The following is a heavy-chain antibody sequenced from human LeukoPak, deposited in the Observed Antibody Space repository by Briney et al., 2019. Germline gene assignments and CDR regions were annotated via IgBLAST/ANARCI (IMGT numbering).Heavy chain of an antibody. CDR1: GFTFSSYW. J-gene: IGHJ4*02. CDR2: IKQDGSEK. V-gene: IGHV3-7*01. D-gene: IGHD2-2*01. CDR3: ARGPKDCGSTSCYGEINYFDY. Sequence: GGSLRLPCAASGFTFSSYWMSWVRQAPGKGLEWVANIKQDGSEKYYVDSVKGRFTISRDNAKNSLYLQMNSLRAEDTAVYYCARGPKDCGSTSCYGEINYFDYWGQGTLVTVSS.